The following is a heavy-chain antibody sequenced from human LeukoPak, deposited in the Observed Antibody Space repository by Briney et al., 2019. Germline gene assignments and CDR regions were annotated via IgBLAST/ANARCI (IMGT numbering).Heavy chain of an antibody. CDR1: GGSFSGYY. Sequence: SETLSLTCAVYGGSFSGYYWSWIRQPPGKGLEWIGEINHSGSTNYNPSLKSRVTISVDTSKNQFSLKLSSVTATDTAVYYCARATRMVRGVIKFDPWGQGTLVTVSS. CDR2: INHSGST. V-gene: IGHV4-34*01. J-gene: IGHJ5*02. D-gene: IGHD3-10*01. CDR3: ARATRMVRGVIKFDP.